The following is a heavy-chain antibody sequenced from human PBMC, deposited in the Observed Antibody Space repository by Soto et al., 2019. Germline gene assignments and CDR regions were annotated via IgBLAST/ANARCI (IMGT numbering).Heavy chain of an antibody. CDR3: ARSPPAGGVV. Sequence: PGGSLRLSCASSGFTFSSYSMNLVRQAPGKGLEWVSSISSSSSYIYYADSVKGRFTISRDNAKNSLYLQMNSLRAEDTAVYYCARSPPAGGVVWGKGTTVTVSS. J-gene: IGHJ6*04. CDR1: GFTFSSYS. D-gene: IGHD2-8*02. CDR2: ISSSSSYI. V-gene: IGHV3-21*01.